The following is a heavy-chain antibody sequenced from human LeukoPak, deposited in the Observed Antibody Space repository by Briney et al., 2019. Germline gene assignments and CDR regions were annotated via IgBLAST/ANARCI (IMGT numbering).Heavy chain of an antibody. J-gene: IGHJ3*02. CDR3: ARRGYYYDSSGYYYNNAFDI. V-gene: IGHV3-20*04. Sequence: GGSLRLSCAASGFTFDDYGMSWVRQAPGKGLEWVSGINWNGGSTGYADSVKGRFTISRDNAKNSLYLQMNSLRAEDTAVYYCARRGYYYDSSGYYYNNAFDIWGQGTMVTVSS. CDR2: INWNGGST. CDR1: GFTFDDYG. D-gene: IGHD3-22*01.